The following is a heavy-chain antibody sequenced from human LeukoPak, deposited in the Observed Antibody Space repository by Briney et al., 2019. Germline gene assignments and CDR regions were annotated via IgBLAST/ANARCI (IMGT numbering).Heavy chain of an antibody. V-gene: IGHV4-39*07. J-gene: IGHJ4*02. Sequence: SETLSLTCTVSGGSISSSPYYWGWIRQPPGTGLEWIGSIYYSGTTHYNPSLESRVTISVDTSKNQFSLKLSSVTAADTAVYYCARRSYNSPFRYWGQGTLVTVSS. CDR1: GGSISSSPYY. D-gene: IGHD5-24*01. CDR3: ARRSYNSPFRY. CDR2: IYYSGTT.